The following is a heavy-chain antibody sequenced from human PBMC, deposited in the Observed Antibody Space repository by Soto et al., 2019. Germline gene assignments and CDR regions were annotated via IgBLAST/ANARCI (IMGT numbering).Heavy chain of an antibody. CDR3: ATLSAINRNLYYYGMDV. J-gene: IGHJ6*02. D-gene: IGHD3-9*01. CDR1: GGTFSSYA. V-gene: IGHV1-69*13. Sequence: SVKVSCKASGGTFSSYAISWVRQAPGQGLEWMGGIIPIFGTANYAQKFQGRVTITEDESTSTAYMELSSLRSEDTAVYYCATLSAINRNLYYYGMDVWGQGTTVTVSS. CDR2: IIPIFGTA.